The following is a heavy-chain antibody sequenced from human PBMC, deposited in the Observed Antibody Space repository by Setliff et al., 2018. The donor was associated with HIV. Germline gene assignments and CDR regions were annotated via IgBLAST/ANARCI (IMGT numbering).Heavy chain of an antibody. Sequence: LSLTCTVSGDSIISGDYYWSWIRQSPGKGLEWIGHIHYKGNIDYNASLKSRLAISRDDSKTTLYLQMNSLKTEDTAVYYCTTEDPWLRFGHWGQGTLVTVSS. CDR1: GDSIISGDYY. D-gene: IGHD5-12*01. J-gene: IGHJ5*02. CDR3: TTEDPWLRFGH. CDR2: IHYKGNI. V-gene: IGHV4-30-4*08.